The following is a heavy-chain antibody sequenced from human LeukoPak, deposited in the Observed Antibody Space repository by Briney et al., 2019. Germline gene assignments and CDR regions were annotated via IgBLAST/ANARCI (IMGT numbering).Heavy chain of an antibody. D-gene: IGHD5-12*01. CDR1: GYTFISYD. CDR2: MNPNSGGA. V-gene: IGHV1-8*01. Sequence: GASVKVSCKASGYTFISYDINWVRQATGQGLGWLGWMNPNSGGAGYAQNFQGRVSLTRDTSISTAYMELTNLGSEDTAVYYCARNLARTGDFDYWGQGTLVTVSS. CDR3: ARNLARTGDFDY. J-gene: IGHJ4*02.